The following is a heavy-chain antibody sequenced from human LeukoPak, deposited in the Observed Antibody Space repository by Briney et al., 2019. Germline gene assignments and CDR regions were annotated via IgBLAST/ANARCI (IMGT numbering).Heavy chain of an antibody. CDR2: INAGNGNT. CDR3: ARGGLTRYYYYMDV. Sequence: ASVKVSCKASGYTFTSYAMHWVRQAPGQRLEWMGWINAGNGNTKYSQRFQGRITITRDTSASTAYMELSSLRSEDTAVYYCARGGLTRYYYYMDVWGKGTTVTVSS. D-gene: IGHD3-3*01. J-gene: IGHJ6*03. V-gene: IGHV1-3*01. CDR1: GYTFTSYA.